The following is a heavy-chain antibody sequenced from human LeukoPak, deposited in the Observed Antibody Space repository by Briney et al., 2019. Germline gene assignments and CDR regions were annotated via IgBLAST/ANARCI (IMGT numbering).Heavy chain of an antibody. D-gene: IGHD1-26*01. V-gene: IGHV3-30-3*01. CDR1: GFTFSIYA. Sequence: HPGRSLRLSCAASGFTFSIYAMHWVRQAPGKGLEWVAVISYDGSNKYYADSVKGRFTISRDNAKNTLYLQMNSLRAEDTAVYYCARPFSGSPGYYFDYWGQGTLVTVSS. J-gene: IGHJ4*02. CDR3: ARPFSGSPGYYFDY. CDR2: ISYDGSNK.